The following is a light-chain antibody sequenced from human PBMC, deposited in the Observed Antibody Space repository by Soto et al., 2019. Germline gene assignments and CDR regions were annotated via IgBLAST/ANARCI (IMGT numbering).Light chain of an antibody. CDR3: QQYNSWPRT. CDR1: QLAYSN. CDR2: GAA. V-gene: IGKV3-15*01. J-gene: IGKJ1*01. Sequence: EIFMTATPDALSASPGENATLSCRASQLAYSNLAWYQQRPGQAPRLLIYGAATRATGVPARFSGRGSGTEFTLTISSLQSEDFAVYYCQQYNSWPRTFGQGTKVDIK.